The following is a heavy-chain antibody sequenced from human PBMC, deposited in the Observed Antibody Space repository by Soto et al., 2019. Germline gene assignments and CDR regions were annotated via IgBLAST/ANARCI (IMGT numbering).Heavy chain of an antibody. V-gene: IGHV1-69*06. Sequence: ASVKVSCKASGGTFSSYAISWVRQAPGQGLEWMGGIIPIFGTANYAQKFQGRVTITADKSTSTAYMELSSLRSEDTAVYYCARGPYPGAFDIWGQGTMVTVSS. J-gene: IGHJ3*02. CDR1: GGTFSSYA. CDR3: ARGPYPGAFDI. CDR2: IIPIFGTA.